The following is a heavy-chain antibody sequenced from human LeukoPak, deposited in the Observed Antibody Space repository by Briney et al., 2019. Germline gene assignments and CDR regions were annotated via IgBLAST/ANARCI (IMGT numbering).Heavy chain of an antibody. CDR2: TYYRSKWYS. CDR1: GDSVSSNSAA. Sequence: SQTLSLTCVISGDSVSSNSAAWNWIRQSPSRGLEWLGRTYYRSKWYSDYAVSVESRIIINPDTSKNLFSLQLNSVTPEDTAIYYCAREVDIMVVTAANFDRWGQGTLVTVSS. J-gene: IGHJ4*02. V-gene: IGHV6-1*01. CDR3: AREVDIMVVTAANFDR. D-gene: IGHD2-21*02.